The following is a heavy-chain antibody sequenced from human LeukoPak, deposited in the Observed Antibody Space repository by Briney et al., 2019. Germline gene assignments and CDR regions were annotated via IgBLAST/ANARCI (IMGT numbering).Heavy chain of an antibody. J-gene: IGHJ4*02. CDR3: AREGNGLLSKDFDY. V-gene: IGHV1-2*02. Sequence: ASMKVSCKSSGFTFTDYYIHWVRQAPGQGLEWMGYIGPHSSATSSPQEFQGRVTMTRDTSMSTAYMELTKLTSDDTAVYYCAREGNGLLSKDFDYWGQGTLVTVSS. CDR1: GFTFTDYY. CDR2: IGPHSSAT. D-gene: IGHD2/OR15-2a*01.